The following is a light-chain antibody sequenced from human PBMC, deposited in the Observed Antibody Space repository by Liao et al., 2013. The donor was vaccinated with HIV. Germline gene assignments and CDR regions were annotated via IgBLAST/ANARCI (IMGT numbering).Light chain of an antibody. CDR2: QDN. CDR1: KLGDKY. V-gene: IGLV3-1*01. CDR3: QAWDSSTPSVV. Sequence: SYELTQPPSVSVSPGQTASITCSGDKLGDKYACWYQQKAGQSPLLVIYQDNLRPSGIPERFSGSNSGNTATLTISGAQAMDEADYYCQAWDSSTPSVVFGGGTSLTVL. J-gene: IGLJ2*01.